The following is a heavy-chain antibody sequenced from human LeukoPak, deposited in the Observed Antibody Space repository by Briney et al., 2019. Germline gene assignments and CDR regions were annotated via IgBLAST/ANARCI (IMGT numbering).Heavy chain of an antibody. V-gene: IGHV1-8*01. CDR2: MNPDTGNT. Sequence: ASVKVSCKASGYTFTSYDINWVRQATGQGLEWMGWMNPDTGNTGYAQKFQGRVTMTRNTSISTAHMELSSLKSEDTAVYYCARRPFKYYDILTGSYRSEFDYWGQGTLVTVSS. D-gene: IGHD3-9*01. J-gene: IGHJ4*02. CDR3: ARRPFKYYDILTGSYRSEFDY. CDR1: GYTFTSYD.